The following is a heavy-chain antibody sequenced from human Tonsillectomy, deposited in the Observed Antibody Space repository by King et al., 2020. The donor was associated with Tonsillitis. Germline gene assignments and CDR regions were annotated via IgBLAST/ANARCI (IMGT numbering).Heavy chain of an antibody. J-gene: IGHJ4*02. CDR2: INSNSGGT. V-gene: IGHV1-2*02. D-gene: IGHD3-3*01. Sequence: QLVQSGAEVKKPGASVKVSCKAAGYTFTGYYMNWVRQAPGQGLEWMGWINSNSGGTKYAQKFQGRVTMTRDTSISTEYMELRRLRSDDTAGYYWARGGAALLFLAWPDPPLWGQGTLVTVSS. CDR1: GYTFTGYY. CDR3: ARGGAALLFLAWPDPPL.